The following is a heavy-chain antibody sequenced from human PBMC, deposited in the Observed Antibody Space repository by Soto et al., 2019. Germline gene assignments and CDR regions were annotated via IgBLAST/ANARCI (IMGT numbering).Heavy chain of an antibody. D-gene: IGHD4-17*01. V-gene: IGHV5-51*01. Sequence: EVQLVQSGAEVRKPGESLKISCKGYGYNFINYWIARVRQMPGKGLEYMGIIYPSDSDTRYSPSFQGQVTISADKSISTAYLQWSSLKASDTAMYYCARHGFYGDYASNYFDPWGQGTLVTVSS. J-gene: IGHJ5*02. CDR1: GYNFINYW. CDR2: IYPSDSDT. CDR3: ARHGFYGDYASNYFDP.